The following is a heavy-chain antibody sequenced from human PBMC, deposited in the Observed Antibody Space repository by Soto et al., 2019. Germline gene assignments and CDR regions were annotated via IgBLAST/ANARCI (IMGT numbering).Heavy chain of an antibody. J-gene: IGHJ5*02. CDR2: IDPSGGKT. V-gene: IGHV1-46*01. CDR3: GRVMRSLLSITALDT. Sequence: ASVKVSCKASGYTFTRDQIHWVRQAPGQGLEWMGMIDPSGGKTNYAQKFQGRVTMTRDTATSTVYMALSSLRSEDTAIYFCGRVMRSLLSITALDTWGQGTLVTVSS. D-gene: IGHD3-10*01. CDR1: GYTFTRDQ.